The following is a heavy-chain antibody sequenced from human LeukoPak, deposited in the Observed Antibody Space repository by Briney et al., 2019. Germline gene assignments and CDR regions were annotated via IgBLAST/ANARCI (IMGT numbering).Heavy chain of an antibody. V-gene: IGHV1-18*01. Sequence: ASVKVSCKASGYTFTSYGISWVRQAPGQGLEWMGWISAYNGNTNYAQKLQGRVTMTTDTSTSTAYMELRSLRSDDTAVYYCARDSWIAAKLNDVFDIWGQGTMVTVSS. CDR3: ARDSWIAAKLNDVFDI. D-gene: IGHD6-13*01. CDR2: ISAYNGNT. J-gene: IGHJ3*02. CDR1: GYTFTSYG.